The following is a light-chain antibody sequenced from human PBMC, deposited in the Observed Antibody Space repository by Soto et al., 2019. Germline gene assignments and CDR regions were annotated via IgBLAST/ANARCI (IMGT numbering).Light chain of an antibody. V-gene: IGKV1-13*02. Sequence: AIQLTQSPSSLSASVGDRFTITCRASQGISSALAWYQQKPGNAPKLLIYAASILESGFPPRFSGSGSGTDFTLTITSLQPEDFATYYCQQFNIYPTFGQGTRLEIK. J-gene: IGKJ5*01. CDR1: QGISSA. CDR3: QQFNIYPT. CDR2: AAS.